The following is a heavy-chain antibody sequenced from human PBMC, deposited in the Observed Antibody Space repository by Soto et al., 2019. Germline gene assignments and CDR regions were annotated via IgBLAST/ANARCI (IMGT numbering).Heavy chain of an antibody. CDR3: PKAVGIEVIDTAGTYYYYFDY. Sequence: EVHLLESGGGLVQPGGSLRLSCTASGLTFRIYAMSWVRQAPGKGLEWVSGISGSGDNTYYANSVKGRFTISRDNSKNTLHLQMDSLRAEDTAVYYCPKAVGIEVIDTAGTYYYYFDYWGQGTLVTVSS. V-gene: IGHV3-23*01. J-gene: IGHJ4*02. CDR1: GLTFRIYA. D-gene: IGHD2-21*01. CDR2: ISGSGDNT.